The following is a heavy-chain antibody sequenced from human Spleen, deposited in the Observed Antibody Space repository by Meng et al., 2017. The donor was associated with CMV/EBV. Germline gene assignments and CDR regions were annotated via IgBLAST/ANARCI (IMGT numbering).Heavy chain of an antibody. CDR3: ARVEITMVRGLTVGYYYGMDV. D-gene: IGHD3-10*01. Sequence: GESLKISCAASGFTFSNYWMHWVRQAPGKGLVWASRISNDGSSTNYADSVEGRFTISRDNAKNTLYLHMNSLRAEDTAVYYCARVEITMVRGLTVGYYYGMDVWGQGTTVTVS. CDR1: GFTFSNYW. J-gene: IGHJ6*02. V-gene: IGHV3-74*01. CDR2: ISNDGSST.